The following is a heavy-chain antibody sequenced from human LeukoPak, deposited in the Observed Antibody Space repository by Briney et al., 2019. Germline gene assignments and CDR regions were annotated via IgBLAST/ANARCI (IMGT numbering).Heavy chain of an antibody. CDR1: GCALSESS. CDR2: FDIEDVET. J-gene: IGHJ2*01. CDR3: VSDRSDGGFPESNGYPTFDL. Sequence: GASVKVSCKVSGCALSESSIHWVRQTPGEGFEWMGGFDIEDVETAYAQKFRGRVTMTEDTSTDTAYMELINLRSDDTAVYFCVSDRSDGGFPESNGYPTFDLWGRGTLVTVSS. D-gene: IGHD5-24*01. V-gene: IGHV1-24*01.